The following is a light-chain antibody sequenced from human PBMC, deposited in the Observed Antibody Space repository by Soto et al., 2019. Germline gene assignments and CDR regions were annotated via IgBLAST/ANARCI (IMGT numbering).Light chain of an antibody. V-gene: IGKV1-39*01. CDR3: QQSYSTPRT. CDR1: QSISSY. Sequence: DLHLTQYPSSLSASVGDRVTITCRASQSISSYLNWYQQKPGKAPKLLIYAASSLQSGVPSRFSGSGSGTDFTLTISSLQPEDFATYYCQQSYSTPRTFGQGTKVDIK. CDR2: AAS. J-gene: IGKJ1*01.